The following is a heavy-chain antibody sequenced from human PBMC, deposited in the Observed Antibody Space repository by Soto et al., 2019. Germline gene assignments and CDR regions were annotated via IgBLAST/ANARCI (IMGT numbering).Heavy chain of an antibody. J-gene: IGHJ3*02. V-gene: IGHV1-69*06. CDR1: GGTLSDHG. CDR2: TIPVFNTA. D-gene: IGHD3-10*01. Sequence: QVQLEQSGAEVKKPGSSVKISCKASGGTLSDHGVSWLRQAPGQGLEWVGGTIPVFNTAKYAPKFQGRVTIAADKSTNIAYMELGSLRSADTAFYSWARDVYGSGNYYTGRSDLAICGQGTLVIVSS. CDR3: ARDVYGSGNYYTGRSDLAI.